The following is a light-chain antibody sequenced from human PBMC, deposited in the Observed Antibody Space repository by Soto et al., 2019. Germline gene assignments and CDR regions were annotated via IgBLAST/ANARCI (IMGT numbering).Light chain of an antibody. CDR3: QQYNSYAWT. Sequence: DIQMTQSPSTLSASVGDRVTITCRASQSISSWLAWYQQKPGKAPKLLIYDASSLESGVPSRFSGSGSGTEVTLTMCSLQPDDFATYYCQQYNSYAWTFGQGTKVESK. J-gene: IGKJ1*01. CDR1: QSISSW. V-gene: IGKV1-5*01. CDR2: DAS.